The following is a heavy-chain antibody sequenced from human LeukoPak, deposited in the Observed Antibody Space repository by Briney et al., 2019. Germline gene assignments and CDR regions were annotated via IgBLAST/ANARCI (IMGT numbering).Heavy chain of an antibody. D-gene: IGHD4-17*01. V-gene: IGHV4-59*01. CDR2: IYYSGST. J-gene: IGHJ4*02. CDR1: GGSISSYY. Sequence: PSETLSLTCTVSGGSISSYYWSWIRQPPGKGLEWIGYIYYSGSTNYNPSLKSRVTISVDASKNQFSLKLSSVTAADTAVYYCARGSDYGDYGNYFDYWGQGTLVTVSS. CDR3: ARGSDYGDYGNYFDY.